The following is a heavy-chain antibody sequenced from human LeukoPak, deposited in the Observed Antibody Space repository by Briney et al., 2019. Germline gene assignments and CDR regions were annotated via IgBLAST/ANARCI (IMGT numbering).Heavy chain of an antibody. CDR1: GFTFSSYW. Sequence: PGGSLRLSCAASGFTFSSYWMHWVRQAPGKGLVWVSRINNDGSSTSYADSVKGRFTISRDNAKNTLYLQMNSLRAEDTAVYYCAREKYSSSWYGVGWFDPWGQGTLVTVSS. J-gene: IGHJ5*02. D-gene: IGHD6-13*01. V-gene: IGHV3-74*01. CDR3: AREKYSSSWYGVGWFDP. CDR2: INNDGSST.